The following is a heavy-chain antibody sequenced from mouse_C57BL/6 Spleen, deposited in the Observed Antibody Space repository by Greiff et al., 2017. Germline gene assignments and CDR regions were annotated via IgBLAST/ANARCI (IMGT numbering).Heavy chain of an antibody. CDR1: GYTFTSYW. CDR3: ASPKEDDYGFDY. J-gene: IGHJ2*01. Sequence: QVQLQQPGTELVKPGASVKLSCKASGYTFTSYWMHWVKQRPGQGLEWIGNINPSNGGTNYNEKFKSKATLTVDKSSSTAYMQLSSQTSEDSAVYYCASPKEDDYGFDYWGQGTTLTVSS. CDR2: INPSNGGT. D-gene: IGHD2-4*01. V-gene: IGHV1-53*01.